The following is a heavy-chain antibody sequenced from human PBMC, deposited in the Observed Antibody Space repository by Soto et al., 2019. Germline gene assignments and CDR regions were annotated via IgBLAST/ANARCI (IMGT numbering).Heavy chain of an antibody. CDR1: GFTFSSYA. CDR2: ISGSGGST. Sequence: EVQLLESGGGLVQPGGSLRLSCAASGFTFSSYAMSWVRQAPGKGLEWVSAISGSGGSTYYADSVKGRFTISRDNSKNPLYLQRNSLRAEDTAVYYCAKDRGYCSGGSCYGGGLDYWGQGTLVTVSS. J-gene: IGHJ4*02. CDR3: AKDRGYCSGGSCYGGGLDY. D-gene: IGHD2-15*01. V-gene: IGHV3-23*01.